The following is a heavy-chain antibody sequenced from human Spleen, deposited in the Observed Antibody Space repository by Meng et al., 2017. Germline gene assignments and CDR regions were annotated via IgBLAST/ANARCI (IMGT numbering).Heavy chain of an antibody. CDR1: GFTSSSYI. CDR3: AGDYGSGTNFDY. D-gene: IGHD3-10*01. Sequence: GGPLRLSCAASGFTSSSYIMNWVRQAPGKGLEWFPSISSSSSYIYYADSVKGRFTISRDNAKNSLYLQMNSLRAEDTAVYYCAGDYGSGTNFDYWGQGTLVTVSS. V-gene: IGHV3-21*01. J-gene: IGHJ4*02. CDR2: ISSSSSYI.